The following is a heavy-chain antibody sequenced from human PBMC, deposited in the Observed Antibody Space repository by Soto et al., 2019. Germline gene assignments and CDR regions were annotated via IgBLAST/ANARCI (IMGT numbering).Heavy chain of an antibody. CDR3: ARGVHTYYYDSSGYLFDY. Sequence: GASVKVSCKASGYAFTSYAMHWVRQAPGQRLEWMGWINAGNGNTKYSQKFQGRVTITRDTSASTAYMELSSLRSEDTAVYYCARGVHTYYYDSSGYLFDYWGQGTLVTVSS. V-gene: IGHV1-3*01. CDR2: INAGNGNT. D-gene: IGHD3-22*01. J-gene: IGHJ4*02. CDR1: GYAFTSYA.